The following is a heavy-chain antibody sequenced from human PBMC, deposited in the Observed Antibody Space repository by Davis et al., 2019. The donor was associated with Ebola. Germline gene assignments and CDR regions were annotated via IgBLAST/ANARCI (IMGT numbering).Heavy chain of an antibody. CDR1: GFNLSSYW. CDR2: IYIDGGYT. V-gene: IGHV3-74*03. Sequence: PGGSLRLSCAASGFNLSSYWMHWVRQAPGKGLVWVSRIYIDGGYTTYADSVKGRFTISRDNSKNTVYLQMNSLRTEDTAVYYCVSQREGNWGQGTLVTVSS. J-gene: IGHJ4*02. CDR3: VSQREGN. D-gene: IGHD1-26*01.